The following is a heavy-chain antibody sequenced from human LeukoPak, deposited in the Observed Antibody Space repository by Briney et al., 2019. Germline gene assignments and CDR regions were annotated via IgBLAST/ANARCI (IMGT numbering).Heavy chain of an antibody. D-gene: IGHD3-22*01. CDR3: ARVAGGDSSAHAFDI. CDR2: IYPGDSDT. CDR1: GYSFTSYW. V-gene: IGHV5-51*01. J-gene: IGHJ3*02. Sequence: GESLKISCKGSGYSFTSYWIGWVRQMPGKGLEWMGIIYPGDSDTRYSPSFQGQVTISADKSISTAYLQWSSLKAPDTAMYYCARVAGGDSSAHAFDIWGQGTMVTVSS.